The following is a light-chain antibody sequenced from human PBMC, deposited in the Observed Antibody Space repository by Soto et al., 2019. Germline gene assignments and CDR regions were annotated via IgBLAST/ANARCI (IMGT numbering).Light chain of an antibody. CDR3: QQDRDLPHT. CDR1: QSVRSNY. J-gene: IGKJ1*01. V-gene: IGKV3-20*01. Sequence: EIVLTQSPGTLSLSPGERATLSCRASQSVRSNYLAWYQQKPGQAPRLLIYNSSTRATGIPDRFSGSGSGTDFNLTISRLEPEDFALYYCQQDRDLPHTFGQGTQVEIK. CDR2: NSS.